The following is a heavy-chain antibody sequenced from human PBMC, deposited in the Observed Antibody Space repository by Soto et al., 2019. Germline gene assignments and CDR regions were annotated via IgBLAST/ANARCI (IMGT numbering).Heavy chain of an antibody. CDR2: IRSDGSNA. D-gene: IGHD3-22*01. CDR3: ARGDGDYHDGNGYLGRH. CDR1: GFTFSSYW. J-gene: IGHJ4*02. Sequence: EVHLVESGGGLFQPGGSLRLSCAASGFTFSSYWMHWVRQAPGKGLVWVSRIRSDGSNAEYADSVKGRFTISRDNAENTRDLQMNSLRVEDTAVYYCARGDGDYHDGNGYLGRHWGQGTLVTVSS. V-gene: IGHV3-74*01.